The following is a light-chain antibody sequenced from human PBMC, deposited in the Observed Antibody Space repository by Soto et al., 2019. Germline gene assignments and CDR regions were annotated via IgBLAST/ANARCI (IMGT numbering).Light chain of an antibody. V-gene: IGKV1-39*01. CDR1: QSISSY. J-gene: IGKJ1*01. Sequence: DIQMTQSPSSLSASVGDRATITCRASQSISSYLNWYQQKPGKAPKLLIYAASTLQSGVPSRFSGSGSGTDFTLTISCLQSEDFATYYCQQYYSYPRTFGQGTKVDIK. CDR2: AAS. CDR3: QQYYSYPRT.